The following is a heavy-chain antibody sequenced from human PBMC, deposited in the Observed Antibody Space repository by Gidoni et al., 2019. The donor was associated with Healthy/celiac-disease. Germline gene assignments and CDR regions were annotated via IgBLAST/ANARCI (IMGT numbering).Heavy chain of an antibody. CDR1: GGSISSSSNS. V-gene: IGHV4-39*05. CDR2: IYYSGST. Sequence: QLPLQESGPGLVKPSETPSPTCTVPGGSISSSSNSWGWIRQPPGKGLEWIRSIYYSGSTYYNPSLKSRVTISVDTSKNQFSLKLSSVTAADTAVYYCATPPPGGYDSRPPPYYYYYGMDVWGQGTTVTVSS. D-gene: IGHD5-12*01. J-gene: IGHJ6*02. CDR3: ATPPPGGYDSRPPPYYYYYGMDV.